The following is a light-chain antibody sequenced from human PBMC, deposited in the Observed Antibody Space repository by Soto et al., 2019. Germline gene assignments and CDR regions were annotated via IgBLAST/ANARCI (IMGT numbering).Light chain of an antibody. V-gene: IGKV1-5*03. CDR2: KAS. CDR1: QSISSW. J-gene: IGKJ1*01. Sequence: RRTKEKSTLSASVGDRVTITCRASQSISSWLAWYQHKPGKAPKLLIDKASGLHAGAPSRFSGRRTGTEFTLTISSLQPDDFAPYYCPHSTTHSSPFGQ. CDR3: PHSTTHSSP.